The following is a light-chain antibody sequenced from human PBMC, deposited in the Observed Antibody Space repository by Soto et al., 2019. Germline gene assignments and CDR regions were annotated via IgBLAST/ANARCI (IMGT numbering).Light chain of an antibody. CDR3: QQYNNWPPLT. J-gene: IGKJ4*01. CDR2: STS. V-gene: IGKV3-11*01. Sequence: VLPQPPATLSVSPGERVTLSCRASQSVGSLLAWYQQKPGQAPRLLIYSTSTRATGIPARFSGSGSGTDFTLTISSLEPEDFAVYYCQQYNNWPPLTFGGGTKVAIK. CDR1: QSVGSL.